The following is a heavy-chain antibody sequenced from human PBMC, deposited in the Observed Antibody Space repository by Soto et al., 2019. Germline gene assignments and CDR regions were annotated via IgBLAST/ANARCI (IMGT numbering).Heavy chain of an antibody. D-gene: IGHD3-3*01. J-gene: IGHJ4*02. Sequence: SETLSLTCAVYGGSFSGYYWSWIRQPPGKGLEWIGEINHSGTTNYNPSLKSRVTISVDKSKNQFSLKLSSVTAADTAVYYCARAGDSASIFGVVIDYWGQGALVT. CDR3: ARAGDSASIFGVVIDY. CDR1: GGSFSGYY. CDR2: INHSGTT. V-gene: IGHV4-34*01.